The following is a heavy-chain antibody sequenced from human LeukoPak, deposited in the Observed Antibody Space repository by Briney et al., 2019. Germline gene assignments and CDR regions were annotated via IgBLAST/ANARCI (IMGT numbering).Heavy chain of an antibody. D-gene: IGHD3-22*01. CDR2: ISGSGGST. J-gene: IGHJ4*02. V-gene: IGHV3-23*01. CDR3: AKGLSYYYDSSGYSPFDY. Sequence: GGSLRLSCAASGFTFSSYAMSWVRQAPGKGLEWVSAISGSGGSTYYADSVKGRFTISRDNSKNTLYLQTNSLRAEDTAVYYCAKGLSYYYDSSGYSPFDYWGQGTLVTVSS. CDR1: GFTFSSYA.